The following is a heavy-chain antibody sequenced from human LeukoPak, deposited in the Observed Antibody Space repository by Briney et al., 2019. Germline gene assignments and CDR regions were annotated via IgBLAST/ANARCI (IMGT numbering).Heavy chain of an antibody. V-gene: IGHV4-31*03. CDR3: ATTTAPPYPGFAP. Sequence: PSETLSLTCTVSGGSISSGGYYWSWIRQHPGKGLEWIGYIYHSGSTYYNPSLKSRVTISVDTSKNQFSLKLSSVTAAATAVSSCATTTAPPYPGFAPRSPGTLVTPSS. D-gene: IGHD1-1*01. J-gene: IGHJ5*02. CDR1: GGSISSGGYY. CDR2: IYHSGST.